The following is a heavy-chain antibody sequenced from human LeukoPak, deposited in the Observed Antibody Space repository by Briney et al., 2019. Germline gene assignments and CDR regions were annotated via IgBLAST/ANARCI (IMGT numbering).Heavy chain of an antibody. V-gene: IGHV4-59*01. CDR3: ARASGATITTYNGMDV. J-gene: IGHJ6*02. D-gene: IGHD4-11*01. Sequence: PSETLSLTCTVSGGSISSYYWSWIRQPAGKGLEWIGHIDFTGSTNYNPSLKSRVTVSVDTSKNQFSLKMTSVTAADTAVYYCARASGATITTYNGMDVWGQGTTVTVSS. CDR1: GGSISSYY. CDR2: IDFTGST.